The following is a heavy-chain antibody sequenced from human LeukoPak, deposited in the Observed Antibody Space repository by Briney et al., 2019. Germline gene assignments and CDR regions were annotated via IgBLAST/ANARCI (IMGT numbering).Heavy chain of an antibody. Sequence: GGSLRLSCVASGFTFSSYIVTWVRQAPGKGLEWVSSISGSGSTTYFADSVKGRFTISRDNSKNTLYLQMSSLRAEDTAIYYCAKDSTVSGSYYGMDIWGQGTTVTVSS. CDR3: AKDSTVSGSYYGMDI. J-gene: IGHJ6*02. CDR1: GFTFSSYI. V-gene: IGHV3-23*01. CDR2: ISGSGSTT. D-gene: IGHD3-22*01.